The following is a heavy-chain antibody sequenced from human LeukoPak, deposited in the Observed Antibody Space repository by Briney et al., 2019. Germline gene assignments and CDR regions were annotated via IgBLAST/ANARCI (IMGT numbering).Heavy chain of an antibody. V-gene: IGHV3-23*01. D-gene: IGHD1-26*01. CDR2: IYGSGVSI. CDR3: AKDLGWELPAEAY. CDR1: GFTFKNYV. Sequence: GGSLRLSCVASGFTFKNYVMNWVRQAPGKGLEWLATIYGSGVSISYADSVKGRFAISRDNSNNTLYLQMNSLRAEDTAMYYCAKDLGWELPAEAYWGQGILVTVSS. J-gene: IGHJ4*02.